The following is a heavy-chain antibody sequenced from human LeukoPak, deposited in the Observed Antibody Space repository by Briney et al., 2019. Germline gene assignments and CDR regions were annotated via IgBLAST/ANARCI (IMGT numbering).Heavy chain of an antibody. D-gene: IGHD2-2*01. CDR1: GFTFNNYA. CDR3: AKEPREYCSSTSWPNWFDS. Sequence: PGGSLRLSFAASGFTFNNYAMSWVRQAPGKGLEWVSAIIASGGTTYYVDSVKGRFTISRDKSEKTLFLQMNSLRAEDTAVYYCAKEPREYCSSTSWPNWFDSWGQGTLVTVSS. V-gene: IGHV3-23*01. J-gene: IGHJ5*01. CDR2: IIASGGTT.